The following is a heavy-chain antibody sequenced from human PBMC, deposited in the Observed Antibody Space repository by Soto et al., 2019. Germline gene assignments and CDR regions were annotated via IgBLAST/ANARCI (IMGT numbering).Heavy chain of an antibody. D-gene: IGHD3-9*01. CDR1: GGSFSTYY. CDR2: INHSGNN. CDR3: ARGGSNDWQVAFDI. V-gene: IGHV4-34*01. J-gene: IGHJ3*02. Sequence: QLQQWGAGLLKPSETLSLTCVVSGGSFSTYYYNWIRQSPGKGLEWIGEINHSGNNNYSPSLKSRVTMSLDTSKNQFSLKLTSVTAADTAVYYCARGGSNDWQVAFDIWGQWTMVTVSS.